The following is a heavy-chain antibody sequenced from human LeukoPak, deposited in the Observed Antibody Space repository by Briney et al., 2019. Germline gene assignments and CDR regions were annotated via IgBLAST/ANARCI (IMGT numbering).Heavy chain of an antibody. D-gene: IGHD5-18*01. CDR3: ARQGSYGPFDY. CDR1: GFTFSDYP. J-gene: IGHJ4*02. CDR2: ISWSSNYI. V-gene: IGHV3-21*01. Sequence: KPGGSLRLSCAASGFTFSDYPMNWVRQAPGKGLEWVSSISWSSNYIFYADSVKGRFTNSRDNAKNSVDLQMNSLRAEDTAVYYCARQGSYGPFDYWGQGTLVTVSS.